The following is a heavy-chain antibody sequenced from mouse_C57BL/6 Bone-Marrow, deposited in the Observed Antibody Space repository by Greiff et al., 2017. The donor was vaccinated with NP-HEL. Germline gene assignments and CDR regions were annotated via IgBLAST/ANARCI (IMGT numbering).Heavy chain of an antibody. D-gene: IGHD2-4*01. CDR2: IDPANGNT. V-gene: IGHV14-3*01. CDR1: GFNIKNTY. Sequence: VQLQQSVAELVRPGASVKLSCTASGFNIKNTYMHWVKQRPEQGLEWIGRIDPANGNTKYAPKFQGKATITADTSSNTAYLQLSSLTSEDTAIYYCARPLYYDYGDYYAMDYWGQGTSVTVSS. CDR3: ARPLYYDYGDYYAMDY. J-gene: IGHJ4*01.